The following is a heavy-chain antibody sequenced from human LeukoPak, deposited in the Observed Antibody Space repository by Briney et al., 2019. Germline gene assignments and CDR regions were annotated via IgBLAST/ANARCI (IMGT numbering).Heavy chain of an antibody. J-gene: IGHJ4*02. CDR3: ARDYPPIAAAGTGDY. CDR1: GFTFSSYS. D-gene: IGHD6-13*01. V-gene: IGHV3-21*01. CDR2: ISSSSSYI. Sequence: GGSLRLSCAASGFTFSSYSMNWVRQAPGKGLEWVSSISSSSSYIYYADSVKGRFTISRDNAKNSLYLQMNSLRAEDTAVYYCARDYPPIAAAGTGDYWGQGTLVTVSS.